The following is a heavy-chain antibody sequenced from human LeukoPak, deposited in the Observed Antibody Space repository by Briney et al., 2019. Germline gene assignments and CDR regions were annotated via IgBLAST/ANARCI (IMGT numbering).Heavy chain of an antibody. CDR3: AKGWDYDILTGYYN. CDR2: ISGSGGST. J-gene: IGHJ4*02. V-gene: IGHV3-23*01. D-gene: IGHD3-9*01. Sequence: GGSLRLSCAASGFTFSSYGMSWVLQATGKGLEWLSAISGSGGSTYYAESVKGRFTISRDNSKNTLYLQMNSLRAEDTAVYYCAKGWDYDILTGYYNWGQGTLVTVSS. CDR1: GFTFSSYG.